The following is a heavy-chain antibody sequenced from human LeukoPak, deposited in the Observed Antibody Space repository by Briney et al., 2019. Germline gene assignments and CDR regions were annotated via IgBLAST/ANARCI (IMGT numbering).Heavy chain of an antibody. Sequence: GGSLRLSCAASGLTFSDNWVTWVRQAPGRGLEWVANINQDGSETYYVDSVKGRFTISRDNAKKLLFLQMTSLRAEDPAVYYCARHMFYKYDYWGQGALVTVSS. CDR1: GLTFSDNW. CDR3: ARHMFYKYDY. D-gene: IGHD3-10*01. J-gene: IGHJ4*02. V-gene: IGHV3-7*04. CDR2: INQDGSET.